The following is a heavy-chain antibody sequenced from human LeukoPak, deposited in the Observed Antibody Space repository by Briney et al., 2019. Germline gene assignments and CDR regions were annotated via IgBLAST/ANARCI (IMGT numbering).Heavy chain of an antibody. V-gene: IGHV4-59*08. CDR2: IYYSGRT. D-gene: IGHD3-22*01. CDR3: ARLRDYYDTSSFYFDY. CDR1: GGSISIYY. J-gene: IGHJ4*02. Sequence: PSETLSLTCTVSGGSISIYYWSWIRQPPGKGLEWIGYIYYSGRTNYNSSLKSRVTIPVDTSKNQFSLKLNSVTAADTAVYYCARLRDYYDTSSFYFDYWGQGTLVTVSS.